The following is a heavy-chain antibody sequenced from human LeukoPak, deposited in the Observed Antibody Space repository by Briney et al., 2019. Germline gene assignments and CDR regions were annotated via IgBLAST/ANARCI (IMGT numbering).Heavy chain of an antibody. CDR3: ASEYCSSTSCWGAFDI. J-gene: IGHJ3*02. D-gene: IGHD2-2*01. V-gene: IGHV3-11*04. Sequence: GGSLRLSCAASGFTFSDYYMSWIRQAPGKGLEWVSYISSSVSTIYYADSVKGRFTISRDNAKNSLYLQMNSLRAEDTAVYYCASEYCSSTSCWGAFDIWGQGTMVTVSS. CDR2: ISSSVSTI. CDR1: GFTFSDYY.